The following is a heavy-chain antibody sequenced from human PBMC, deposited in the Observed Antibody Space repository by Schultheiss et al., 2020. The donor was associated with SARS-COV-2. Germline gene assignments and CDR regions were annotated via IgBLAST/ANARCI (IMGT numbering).Heavy chain of an antibody. V-gene: IGHV4-59*01. CDR1: GGSISSYY. Sequence: SETLSLTCTVSGGSISSYYWGWIRQPPGKGLEWIGYIYYSGSTNYNPTLKSRVTISVDTSKNQFSLKLSSVTAADTAVYYCAREESDYYMSVWGKGTTVTVSS. CDR3: AREESDYYMSV. J-gene: IGHJ6*03. CDR2: IYYSGST.